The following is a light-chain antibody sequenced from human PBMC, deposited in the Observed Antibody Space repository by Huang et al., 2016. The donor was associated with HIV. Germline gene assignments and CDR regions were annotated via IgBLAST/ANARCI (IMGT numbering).Light chain of an antibody. V-gene: IGKV1-33*01. CDR1: QDIRRY. J-gene: IGKJ2*01. Sequence: DIRMSQSPSFLSASIGDRVTITCQASQDIRRYLNWYQQKPGKAPKILIYDASNLETGVPSRFAGSGSGTNCTFTISSLQSEDIATYYCQQYDSLYTFGQGTKLEIK. CDR2: DAS. CDR3: QQYDSLYT.